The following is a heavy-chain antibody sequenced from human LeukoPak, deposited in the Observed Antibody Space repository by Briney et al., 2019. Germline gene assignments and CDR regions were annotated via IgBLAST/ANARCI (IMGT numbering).Heavy chain of an antibody. CDR2: NSAGGSST. CDR1: GFTFSSYA. J-gene: IGHJ4*02. V-gene: IGHV3-23*01. Sequence: GGSLRLSCAASGFTFSSYAMSWVRQAPGKGLEWVSVNSAGGSSTYHADSVKGRFTISRDNSKNTLYLQMNNLRVEDTAVYYCAKDGRDSSGWYRNYFDYWGQGILVTVSS. D-gene: IGHD6-19*01. CDR3: AKDGRDSSGWYRNYFDY.